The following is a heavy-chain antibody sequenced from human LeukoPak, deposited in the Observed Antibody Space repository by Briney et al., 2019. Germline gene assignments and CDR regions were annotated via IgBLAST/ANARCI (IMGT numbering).Heavy chain of an antibody. Sequence: ASVKVFCKASGYTFTSYYMHWVRQARGQGREWMGIINPSGCSTSYAQKFQGRVTMTRDTSTSTVYMELSSLRSEDTAVYYCARDSGGPYSSSWYEAFDIWGQGTMVTVSS. J-gene: IGHJ3*02. CDR2: INPSGCST. CDR3: ARDSGGPYSSSWYEAFDI. CDR1: GYTFTSYY. V-gene: IGHV1-46*01. D-gene: IGHD6-13*01.